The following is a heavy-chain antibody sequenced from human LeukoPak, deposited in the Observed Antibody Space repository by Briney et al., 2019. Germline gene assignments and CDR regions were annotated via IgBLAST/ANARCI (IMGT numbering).Heavy chain of an antibody. Sequence: GGSLRLSCAASGFTFSSYWMSWFGQAPGKGLEWVANIKQDGSEQYYVGSAKGRFTISTDNAKYSLYLQMNSLRVEDTAVDKCARVSEVLRYFARTYYFDYWGQGTLVTVSS. CDR3: ARVSEVLRYFARTYYFDY. CDR1: GFTFSSYW. D-gene: IGHD3-9*01. V-gene: IGHV3-7*01. CDR2: IKQDGSEQ. J-gene: IGHJ4*02.